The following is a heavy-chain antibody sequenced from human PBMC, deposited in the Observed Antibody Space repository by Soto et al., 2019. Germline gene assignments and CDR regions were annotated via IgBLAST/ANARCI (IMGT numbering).Heavy chain of an antibody. CDR3: GEEPHSYDSSAPPRY. J-gene: IGHJ4*01. CDR1: GGTFSSYA. CDR2: IIPIFGTA. V-gene: IGHV1-69*13. D-gene: IGHD3-22*01. Sequence: SVKVSCKASGGTFSSYAISWVRQAPGQGLELMGGIIPIFGTANYAQKFQGRVTITAXXXXXXTXIXLSXLRSEDTAVDYCGEEPHSYDSSAPPRYWG.